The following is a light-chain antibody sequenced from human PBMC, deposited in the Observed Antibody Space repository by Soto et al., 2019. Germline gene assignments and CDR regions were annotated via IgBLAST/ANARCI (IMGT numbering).Light chain of an antibody. Sequence: QSALTQPRSVSGSPGQSVTISCTGTRSDIGGQNFVSWYQQHPGKVPKLIIYDVNQRPSGVPDRFSGSKSGNTASLTISGLQADDEADYYCCSYAGRYILVFGGGTKLTVL. CDR2: DVN. J-gene: IGLJ3*02. CDR3: CSYAGRYILV. CDR1: RSDIGGQNF. V-gene: IGLV2-11*01.